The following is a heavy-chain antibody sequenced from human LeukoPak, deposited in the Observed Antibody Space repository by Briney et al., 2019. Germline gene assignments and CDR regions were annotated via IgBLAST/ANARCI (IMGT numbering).Heavy chain of an antibody. J-gene: IGHJ4*02. D-gene: IGHD3-3*01. V-gene: IGHV1-3*01. CDR2: INAGNGNT. Sequence: ASVKVSCKASGYTFTSYAMHWVRQAPGQRLEWMGWINAGNGNTKYSQKFQGRVTITRDASASTAYMELSSLRSEDTAVYYCARDRYDFWSGYYNYWGQGTLVTVSS. CDR1: GYTFTSYA. CDR3: ARDRYDFWSGYYNY.